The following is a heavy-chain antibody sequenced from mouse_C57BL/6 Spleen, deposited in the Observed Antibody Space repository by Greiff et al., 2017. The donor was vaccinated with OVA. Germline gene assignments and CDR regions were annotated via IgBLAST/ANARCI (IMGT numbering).Heavy chain of an antibody. J-gene: IGHJ2*01. D-gene: IGHD1-1*01. V-gene: IGHV5-17*01. CDR2: ISSGSSTI. CDR3: SRITTVVPFDY. CDR1: GFTFSDYG. Sequence: EVKLVESGGGLVKPGGSLKLSCAASGFTFSDYGMHWVRQAPEKGLEWVAYISSGSSTIYYADTVKGRITISRDNAKNTLFLQMTSLRSEDTAMYYCSRITTVVPFDYWGQGTTLTFSS.